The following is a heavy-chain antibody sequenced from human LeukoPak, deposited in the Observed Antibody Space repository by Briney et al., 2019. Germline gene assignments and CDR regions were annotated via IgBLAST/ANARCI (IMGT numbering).Heavy chain of an antibody. CDR1: GGSISNYY. D-gene: IGHD1-26*01. J-gene: IGHJ5*02. CDR3: AKNVPGRGDWFDP. V-gene: IGHV4-59*01. CDR2: IYYSGST. Sequence: PSETLSLTCTVSGGSISNYYWSWIRQPPGKGLEWIGYIYYSGSTNYNPSLKSRVTISVDTSKNQFSLKVSSVTAADTAVYYCAKNVPGRGDWFDPWGQGTLVTVSS.